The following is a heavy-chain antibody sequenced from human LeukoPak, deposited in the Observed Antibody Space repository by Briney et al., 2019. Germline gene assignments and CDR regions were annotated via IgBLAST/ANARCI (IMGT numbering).Heavy chain of an antibody. Sequence: PSQTLSLTCTVSGGSISSGDYYWSWIRQPPGKGLEWIGYIYYSGSTYYNPSLKSRVTISVDTSKNQFSLKLSSVTAADTAVYYCARDWADIRRVDPWGQGTLVTVSS. CDR3: ARDWADIRRVDP. V-gene: IGHV4-30-4*01. D-gene: IGHD2-15*01. CDR2: IYYSGST. J-gene: IGHJ5*02. CDR1: GGSISSGDYY.